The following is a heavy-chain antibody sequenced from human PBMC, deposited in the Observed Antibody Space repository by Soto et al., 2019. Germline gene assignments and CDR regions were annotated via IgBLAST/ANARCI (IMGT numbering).Heavy chain of an antibody. CDR3: ATQIAVTGGYFHY. J-gene: IGHJ4*02. Sequence: SETLSLTCTVSGGSIGTSFWNWIRQPPGKGLEWIGYIYYSGSTNYNPSLKSRVTISVDTSRDQFSLKLSSVTAADTAVYYCATQIAVTGGYFHYWGQGMLVNVSS. D-gene: IGHD6-19*01. CDR2: IYYSGST. CDR1: GGSIGTSF. V-gene: IGHV4-59*08.